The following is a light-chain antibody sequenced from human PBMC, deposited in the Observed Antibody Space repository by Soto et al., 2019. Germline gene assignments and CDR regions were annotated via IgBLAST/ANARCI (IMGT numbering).Light chain of an antibody. CDR1: QSLLHTDGNNY. Sequence: EIVMTQSPLSLPVTPGEPASISCRSSQSLLHTDGNNYMGWYLQKPGHSPQLLIYLGSNRASGVPDRFSGSGSGTDFTLKISRVEAEDVGVYYCMQALQTPTFGGGTKVDI. CDR2: LGS. CDR3: MQALQTPT. J-gene: IGKJ4*01. V-gene: IGKV2-28*01.